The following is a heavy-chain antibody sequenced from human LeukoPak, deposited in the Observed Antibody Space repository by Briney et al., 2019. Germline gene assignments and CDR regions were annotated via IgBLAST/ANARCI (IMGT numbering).Heavy chain of an antibody. J-gene: IGHJ5*02. CDR2: IYHSGST. CDR1: GGSISSGGYS. CDR3: ARGRSAVAGNH. Sequence: SQTLSLTCAVSGGSISSGGYSWSWIRQPPGKGLEWIGYIYHSGSTYYNPSLKSRVTISVDRSKNQFSLKLSSVTAADTAVYYCARGRSAVAGNHWGQGTLVTVSS. D-gene: IGHD6-19*01. V-gene: IGHV4-30-2*01.